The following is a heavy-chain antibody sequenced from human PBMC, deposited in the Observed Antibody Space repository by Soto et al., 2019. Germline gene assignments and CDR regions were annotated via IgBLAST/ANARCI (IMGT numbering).Heavy chain of an antibody. CDR3: ARNENTYYNFYGMDL. Sequence: PGESLKISCESHGYSFTTYWVTWVRQKPGKGLEWVGSFHPGESDTRYSPSFRGQVTISADRSLTTAYLQWSSLQVADTAIYYCARNENTYYNFYGMDLWGQGTTVTVSS. CDR2: FHPGESDT. CDR1: GYSFTTYW. J-gene: IGHJ6*02. V-gene: IGHV5-51*01. D-gene: IGHD1-1*01.